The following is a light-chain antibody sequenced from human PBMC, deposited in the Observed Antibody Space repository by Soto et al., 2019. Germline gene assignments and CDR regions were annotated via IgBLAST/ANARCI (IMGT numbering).Light chain of an antibody. CDR1: SSDVGGYNY. Sequence: QSALTQPASVSGSPGQSITISCTGTSSDVGGYNYVSWYQQHPGKDPKLMIYDVSNRPSGVSNRFSGSKSGNTASLTISGLQAEDEAEYYCSSYTSSSTEVFGGGTKLTVL. V-gene: IGLV2-14*01. CDR2: DVS. CDR3: SSYTSSSTEV. J-gene: IGLJ2*01.